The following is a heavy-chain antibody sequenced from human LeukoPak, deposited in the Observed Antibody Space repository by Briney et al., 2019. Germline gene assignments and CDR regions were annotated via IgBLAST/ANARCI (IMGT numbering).Heavy chain of an antibody. CDR1: GFTFRSYG. CDR3: AKEGVIVHDVKAFDI. D-gene: IGHD3-16*02. Sequence: PGGSLRLSCAASGFTFRSYGMSWVRQAPGKGLEWVSAISGSGGSTYYADSVKGRFTISRDNSKNTLYLQMNSLRAEDTAVYYCAKEGVIVHDVKAFDIWGQGTMVTVSS. J-gene: IGHJ3*02. CDR2: ISGSGGST. V-gene: IGHV3-23*01.